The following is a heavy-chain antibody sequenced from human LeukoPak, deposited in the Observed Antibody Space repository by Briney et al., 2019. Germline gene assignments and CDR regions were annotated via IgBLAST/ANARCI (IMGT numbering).Heavy chain of an antibody. CDR2: IYYSGST. V-gene: IGHV4-39*01. J-gene: IGHJ4*02. D-gene: IGHD4-17*01. CDR3: ARNPRMTSSQMTTVDY. Sequence: SETLSLTCTVSGGSISSSSYYWGWIRQPPGKGLEWIGSIYYSGSTYYNPSLKSRVTISLDTSKNQFSLKLSSVTAADTAVYYCARNPRMTSSQMTTVDYWGQGTLVTVSS. CDR1: GGSISSSSYY.